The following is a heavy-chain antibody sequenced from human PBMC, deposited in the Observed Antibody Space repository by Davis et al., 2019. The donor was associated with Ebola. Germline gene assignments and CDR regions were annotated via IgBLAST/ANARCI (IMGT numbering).Heavy chain of an antibody. CDR2: IYYSGST. CDR1: GGSISSYY. CDR3: ARVGYCSSTSCYEDWFDP. V-gene: IGHV4-59*01. J-gene: IGHJ5*02. D-gene: IGHD2-2*01. Sequence: PSETLSLTCTVSGGSISSYYWSWIRQPPGKGLEWIGYIYYSGSTNYNPSLKSRVTISVDTSKNQFSLKLSSVTAADTAVYYCARVGYCSSTSCYEDWFDPWGQGTLVTVSS.